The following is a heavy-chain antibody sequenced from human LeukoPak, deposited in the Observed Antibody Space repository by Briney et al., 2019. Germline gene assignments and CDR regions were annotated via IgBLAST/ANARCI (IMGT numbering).Heavy chain of an antibody. J-gene: IGHJ4*02. D-gene: IGHD1-26*01. CDR1: GYTFTSYY. V-gene: IGHV1-46*01. CDR2: INPSGGST. CDR3: ARDRVGATIDY. Sequence: ASVKVSCKASGYTFTSYYIHWVRQAPGQGLEWMGIINPSGGSTSYAQKLQGRVTMTTDTSTNTAYMELRSLRSDDTAVYYCARDRVGATIDYWGQGTLVTVSS.